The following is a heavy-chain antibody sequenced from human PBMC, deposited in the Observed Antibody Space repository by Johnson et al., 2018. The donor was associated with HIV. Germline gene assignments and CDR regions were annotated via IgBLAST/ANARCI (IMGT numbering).Heavy chain of an antibody. Sequence: QVQLVESGGGVVQPGRSLRLSCVVSGLSFSNHAIYWVRQAPGKGLRWVPILLHDANGSTYYADSVKGRFTISRDNSKNTLYLQMNSLRAEDTAVYYCAKDPYSRKDAFDIWGQGTMVTVSS. V-gene: IGHV3-30*04. CDR1: GLSFSNHA. J-gene: IGHJ3*02. CDR2: LLHDANGST. CDR3: AKDPYSRKDAFDI. D-gene: IGHD1-14*01.